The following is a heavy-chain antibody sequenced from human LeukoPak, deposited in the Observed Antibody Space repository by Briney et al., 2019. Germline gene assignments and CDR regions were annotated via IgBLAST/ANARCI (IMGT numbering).Heavy chain of an antibody. D-gene: IGHD3-10*01. CDR1: GFTFSSYW. Sequence: GGSLRLSCAASGFTFSSYWMHWVRQAPGKGLVWVSRINSDGSDTTYADSVKGRFTISRDNAKNTLYLQMNSLRAADTAVYYCAKNGPGLDYFDYWGQGTLVTVSS. CDR3: AKNGPGLDYFDY. CDR2: INSDGSDT. V-gene: IGHV3-74*01. J-gene: IGHJ4*02.